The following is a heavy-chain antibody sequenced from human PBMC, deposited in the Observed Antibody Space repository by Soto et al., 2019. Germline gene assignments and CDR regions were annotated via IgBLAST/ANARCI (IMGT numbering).Heavy chain of an antibody. CDR1: GGSVSSGAYY. D-gene: IGHD3-9*01. CDR2: IYYSGST. Sequence: PSETLSLTCSVSGGSVSSGAYYWSWIRQPPEKGLEWIGYIYYSGSTSYNPSLKSRVTISVDTSKNQFSLKLNSMTAADAAVYYCARAISTGYNILTGYYMDYWGQGSLVTVS. J-gene: IGHJ4*02. CDR3: ARAISTGYNILTGYYMDY. V-gene: IGHV4-61*08.